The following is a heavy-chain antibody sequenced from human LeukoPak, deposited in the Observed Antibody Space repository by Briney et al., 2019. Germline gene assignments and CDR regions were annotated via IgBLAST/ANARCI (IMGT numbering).Heavy chain of an antibody. CDR3: ARVIGIVGATTLFRYYYYMDV. CDR2: IYTSGST. CDR1: GGSISSGSYY. D-gene: IGHD1-26*01. J-gene: IGHJ6*03. Sequence: PSETLSLTCTVSGGSISSGSYYWSWIRQPAGKGLEWIGRIYTSGSTNYNPSPKSRVTISVDTSKNQFSLKLSSVTAADTAVYYCARVIGIVGATTLFRYYYYMDVWGKGTTVTVSS. V-gene: IGHV4-61*02.